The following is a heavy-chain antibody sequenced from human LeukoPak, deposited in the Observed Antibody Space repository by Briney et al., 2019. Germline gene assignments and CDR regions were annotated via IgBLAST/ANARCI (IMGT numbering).Heavy chain of an antibody. CDR3: ARGRYSGSYLHAFDI. CDR1: GFTFDDYA. J-gene: IGHJ3*02. Sequence: GRSLRLSCAASGFTFDDYAMHWVRQAPGKGLEWVSGISWNSGSIGYADSVKGRSTISRDNAKNSLYLQMNSLRAEDTAVYYCARGRYSGSYLHAFDIWGQGTMVTVSS. CDR2: ISWNSGSI. D-gene: IGHD1-26*01. V-gene: IGHV3-9*01.